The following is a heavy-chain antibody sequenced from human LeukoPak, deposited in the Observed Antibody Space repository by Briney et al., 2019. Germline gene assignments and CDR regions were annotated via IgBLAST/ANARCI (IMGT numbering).Heavy chain of an antibody. CDR3: ARGLGIAAEASRADN. D-gene: IGHD6-13*01. V-gene: IGHV3-33*01. CDR1: GFTFSSYG. J-gene: IGHJ4*02. Sequence: GGSLRLSCAASGFTFSSYGMHWVRQAPGKGLEWVAVIWYDGSNKYYADSVKGRFTISRDNSKNTLYLQMNSLRAEDTAVYYCARGLGIAAEASRADNWGQGPRVTVPS. CDR2: IWYDGSNK.